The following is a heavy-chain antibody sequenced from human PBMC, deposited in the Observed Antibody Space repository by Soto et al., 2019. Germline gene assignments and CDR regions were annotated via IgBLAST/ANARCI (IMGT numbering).Heavy chain of an antibody. Sequence: EAGGGLVQPGRSLRLSCEASGFNFDDFAMHWVRHSPGKGLVWVSGINWNSRTTDYADSVQGRFTISRDRARNSLYLQMDSLMSEDTAVYYCAKASDSVWGTSVLDHWGQGVLVTVSS. D-gene: IGHD3-16*01. V-gene: IGHV3-9*01. J-gene: IGHJ4*02. CDR1: GFNFDDFA. CDR2: INWNSRTT. CDR3: AKASDSVWGTSVLDH.